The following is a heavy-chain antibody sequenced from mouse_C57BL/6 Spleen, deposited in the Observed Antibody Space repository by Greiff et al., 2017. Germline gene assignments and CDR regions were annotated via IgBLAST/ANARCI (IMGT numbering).Heavy chain of an antibody. CDR2: INPSTGGT. D-gene: IGHD4-1*02. CDR3: ARRATGTEWFAY. Sequence: VQLQQSGPELVKPGASVKISCKASGYSFTGYYMNWVKQSPEKSLEWIGEINPSTGGTTYNQKFKAKATLTVDKSSSTAYMQLKSLTSEDSAVYYCARRATGTEWFAYWGQGTLVTVSA. J-gene: IGHJ3*01. V-gene: IGHV1-42*01. CDR1: GYSFTGYY.